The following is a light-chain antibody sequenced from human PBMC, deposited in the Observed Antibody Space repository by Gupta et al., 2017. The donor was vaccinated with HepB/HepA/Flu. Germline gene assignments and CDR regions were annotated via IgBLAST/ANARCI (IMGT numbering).Light chain of an antibody. CDR1: QDIIKS. CDR2: DAS. J-gene: IGKJ4*01. CDR3: QQGDNLPLT. Sequence: DIQMTQSPSSLSVFVGDRVTITCQASQDIIKSVSWYQQKPGKAPKLLIYDASHLETGVPSRYSGSGSGTDFTFAINNLHPEDVAIYFCQQGDNLPLTFGGGTQVEIK. V-gene: IGKV1-33*01.